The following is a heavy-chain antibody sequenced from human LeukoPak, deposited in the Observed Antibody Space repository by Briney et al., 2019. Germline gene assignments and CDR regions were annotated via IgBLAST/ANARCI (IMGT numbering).Heavy chain of an antibody. CDR3: ARGRHPDYPWKNFYYYMDV. CDR1: GESFSAYY. CDR2: INDSGST. V-gene: IGHV4-34*01. D-gene: IGHD4-11*01. Sequence: SETLSLTCAVYGESFSAYYWNWIRQPPGKGLEWIGEINDSGSTNYHPSLKSRVTISVDTSKNQFSLKLSSVTAADTAVYYCARGRHPDYPWKNFYYYMDVWDKGTTVTVSS. J-gene: IGHJ6*03.